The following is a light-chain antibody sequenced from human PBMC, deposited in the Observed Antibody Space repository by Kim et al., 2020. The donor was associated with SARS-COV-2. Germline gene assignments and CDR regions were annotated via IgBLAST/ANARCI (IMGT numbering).Light chain of an antibody. V-gene: IGKV3-15*01. Sequence: EIVMTQSPATLSVSPGERATLSCRASQSVSSNLAWYQQKPGQAPRLLIYGASTRATGIPARFSGSGSGTEFTLTISSLQSEDFAVYYCQHRNTFGGGTKLEI. CDR3: QHRNT. CDR2: GAS. CDR1: QSVSSN. J-gene: IGKJ4*01.